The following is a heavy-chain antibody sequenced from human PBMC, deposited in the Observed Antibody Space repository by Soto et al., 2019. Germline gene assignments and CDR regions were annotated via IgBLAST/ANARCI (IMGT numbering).Heavy chain of an antibody. V-gene: IGHV1-46*03. D-gene: IGHD6-13*01. J-gene: IGHJ4*02. CDR3: ARPYNSSGYDGPY. CDR2: INPSGGST. CDR1: GYTFSSYY. Sequence: QVQLVQSGAEVKKPGASVKVSCKASGYTFSSYYMHWVRQAPGQGLEWMGIINPSGGSTSYAQKLQGRVTMTRDTSTSTVYMELSSLRSEDTAGYYCARPYNSSGYDGPYWGQGTLVTVSS.